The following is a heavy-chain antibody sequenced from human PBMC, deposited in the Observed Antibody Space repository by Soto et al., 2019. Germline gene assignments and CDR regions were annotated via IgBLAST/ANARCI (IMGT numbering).Heavy chain of an antibody. Sequence: GGSLRLSCAATGFTFSAYGMHWVRQAPGKGLEWVALIWYDGNDKYYADSVKGRFTISRDNARNTLSLQMNSLRTEDTAVYYCARKDDGYYYYGMDVWGQGTTVTVSS. V-gene: IGHV3-33*01. CDR1: GFTFSAYG. J-gene: IGHJ6*02. CDR3: ARKDDGYYYYGMDV. CDR2: IWYDGNDK.